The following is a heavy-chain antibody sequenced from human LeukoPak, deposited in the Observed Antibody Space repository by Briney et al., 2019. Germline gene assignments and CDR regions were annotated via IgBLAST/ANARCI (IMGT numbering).Heavy chain of an antibody. D-gene: IGHD6-19*01. CDR1: GYTFTSYD. V-gene: IGHV1-8*03. CDR3: ARRYSSGWYVKYYFDY. CDR2: MNPNSGNT. Sequence: ASVKVSCKASGYTFTSYDINWVRQATGQGLEWMGWMNPNSGNTGYAQKFQGRVTITRNTSKSTAYMELSSLRSEDTAVYYCARRYSSGWYVKYYFDYWGQGTLVTVSS. J-gene: IGHJ4*02.